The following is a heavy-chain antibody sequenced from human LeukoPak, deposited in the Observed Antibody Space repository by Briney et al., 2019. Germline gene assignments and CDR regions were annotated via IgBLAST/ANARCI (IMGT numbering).Heavy chain of an antibody. D-gene: IGHD4-11*01. V-gene: IGHV4-39*01. CDR2: IYYSGST. J-gene: IGHJ5*02. Sequence: SETLSLTCTVSGGSISSSSYYWGWIRQPPGKGLEWIGSIYYSGSTYYNPSLKSRVTISVDTSKNQFSLKLSSVTAADTAVYYCARSGLHRDIDPWGQGTLVTVSS. CDR1: GGSISSSSYY. CDR3: ARSGLHRDIDP.